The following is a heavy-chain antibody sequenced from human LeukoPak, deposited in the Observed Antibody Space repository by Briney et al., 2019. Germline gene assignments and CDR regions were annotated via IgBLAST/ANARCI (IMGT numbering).Heavy chain of an antibody. CDR2: IWCDGSNK. D-gene: IGHD4-23*01. Sequence: GGSLRLSCVASGFTFSSYGMHWVRQAPGKGLEWVAVIWCDGSNKYYADSVKGRFTISRDNSKNTLYLQMNSLRAEDTAVYYCARDRVTVGFGMDVWGQGTTVTVSS. J-gene: IGHJ6*02. CDR1: GFTFSSYG. V-gene: IGHV3-33*01. CDR3: ARDRVTVGFGMDV.